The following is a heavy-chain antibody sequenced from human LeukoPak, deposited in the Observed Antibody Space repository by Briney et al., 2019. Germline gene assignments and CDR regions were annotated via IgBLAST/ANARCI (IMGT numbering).Heavy chain of an antibody. J-gene: IGHJ4*02. CDR2: INPNSGGT. V-gene: IGHV1-2*02. D-gene: IGHD5-12*01. CDR1: GYTFTGYY. CDR3: ARYSGYDYTLDY. Sequence: ASVKVSCKASGYTFTGYYMHWVRQAPGQGLEWMGWINPNSGGTNYVQKFRARVTMTRDTSITTAYMELSRLSSDDTAVYYCARYSGYDYTLDYWGQGTLVTVSS.